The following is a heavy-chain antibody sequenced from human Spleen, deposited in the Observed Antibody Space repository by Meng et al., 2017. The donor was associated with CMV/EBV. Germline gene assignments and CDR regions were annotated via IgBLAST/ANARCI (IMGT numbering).Heavy chain of an antibody. CDR3: ARYISPFSLDY. CDR1: GGTFTSHT. CDR2: ITPIVGPA. V-gene: IGHV1-69*08. D-gene: IGHD2/OR15-2a*01. J-gene: IGHJ4*02. Sequence: SVKVSCKAFGGTFTSHTIVWLRQAPGQGPEYMGRITPIVGPANYAQKFQGRFTITADTSSSTVYLELINLRFEDTAVYYCARYISPFSLDYRGQGTLVTVSS.